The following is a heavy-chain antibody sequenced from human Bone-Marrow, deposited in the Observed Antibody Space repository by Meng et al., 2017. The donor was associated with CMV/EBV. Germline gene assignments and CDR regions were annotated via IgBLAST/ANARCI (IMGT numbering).Heavy chain of an antibody. D-gene: IGHD2-21*02. Sequence: GESLKISLAASGFTFDDHGMAWARQVPGKGLEWVSGINWSGTSTGYADSVKGRVTISRDNAKNSVFLQMTSLRAEDSALYFCARGGGSDFREFYQNWGQGTLVTVSS. V-gene: IGHV3-20*03. J-gene: IGHJ1*01. CDR1: GFTFDDHG. CDR2: INWSGTST. CDR3: ARGGGSDFREFYQN.